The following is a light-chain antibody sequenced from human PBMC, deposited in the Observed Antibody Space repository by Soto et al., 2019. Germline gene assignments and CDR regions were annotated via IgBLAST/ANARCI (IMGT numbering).Light chain of an antibody. J-gene: IGKJ3*01. CDR3: HQYGTAPLT. CDR1: QSVSSSY. V-gene: IGKV3-20*01. Sequence: EVVLSQSPGTLSLYQGEKATLSCRASQSVSSSYLAWYQQKPGQAPRLLIYGASSRATGIPDRFSGSGSGTDFTLTISRLEPEDFSVYYCHQYGTAPLTFGPGSKVDIK. CDR2: GAS.